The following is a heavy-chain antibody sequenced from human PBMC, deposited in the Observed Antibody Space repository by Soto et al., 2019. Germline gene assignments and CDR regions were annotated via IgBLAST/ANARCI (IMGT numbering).Heavy chain of an antibody. CDR1: GGSISSYY. D-gene: IGHD3-22*01. Sequence: SETLSLTCTVSGGSISSYYWSWIRQPAGKGLEWIGRIYTSGSTNYNPSLKSRVTMSVDTSKNQFSLKLSSVTAADTAVYYCARDRDYYDSSGYYWGWFDPWGQGTLVTVS. CDR3: ARDRDYYDSSGYYWGWFDP. CDR2: IYTSGST. V-gene: IGHV4-4*07. J-gene: IGHJ5*02.